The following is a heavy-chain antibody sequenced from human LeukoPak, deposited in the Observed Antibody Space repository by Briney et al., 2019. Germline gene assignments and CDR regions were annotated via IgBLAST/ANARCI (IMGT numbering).Heavy chain of an antibody. J-gene: IGHJ4*02. CDR3: ASTHFGCGYEGRYYFDY. V-gene: IGHV4-59*11. D-gene: IGHD5-18*01. CDR2: IYYSGST. CDR1: GGSISSHY. Sequence: SETLSLTCTVSGGSISSHYWSWIRQPPGKGLEWIGYIYYSGSTNYNPSLKSRVTISVDTSKNQFSLKLSSVTAADTAVYYCASTHFGCGYEGRYYFDYWGQGTLVTVSS.